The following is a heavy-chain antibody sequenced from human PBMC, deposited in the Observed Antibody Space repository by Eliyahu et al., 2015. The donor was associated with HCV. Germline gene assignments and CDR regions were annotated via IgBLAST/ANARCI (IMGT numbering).Heavy chain of an antibody. V-gene: IGHV3-33*01. Sequence: QVQLVESGGGVVQPGRSLRLSCAASXXTFSSXXMHWVRQAPGKGLEWVAVIWYDGSNKYYADSVKGRFTISRDNSKNTLYLQMNSLRAEDTAVYYCAREYEGAFDIWGQGTMVTVSS. CDR2: IWYDGSNK. J-gene: IGHJ3*02. CDR1: XXTFSSXX. CDR3: AREYEGAFDI. D-gene: IGHD3-16*01.